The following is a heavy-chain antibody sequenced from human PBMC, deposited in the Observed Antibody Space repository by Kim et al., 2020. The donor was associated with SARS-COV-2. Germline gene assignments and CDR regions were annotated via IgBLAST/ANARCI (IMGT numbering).Heavy chain of an antibody. Sequence: YTPSLKSRVNISVDKSKNQFSLKLSSVTAADTAVYYCARKLDNYDYHFDYWGQGTLVTVSS. CDR3: ARKLDNYDYHFDY. D-gene: IGHD3-22*01. J-gene: IGHJ4*02. V-gene: IGHV4-4*02.